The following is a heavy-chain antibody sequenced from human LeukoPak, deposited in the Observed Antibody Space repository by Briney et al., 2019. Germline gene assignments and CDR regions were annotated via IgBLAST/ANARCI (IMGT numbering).Heavy chain of an antibody. CDR1: GDAISRSRHY. V-gene: IGHV4-39*07. CDR2: IFYSGTT. CDR3: ARESPLGNSGSLLFDS. D-gene: IGHD3-10*01. J-gene: IGHJ4*02. Sequence: SETLSLTCSVSGDAISRSRHYWGWIRQPPGKGLEWIGSIFYSGTTDYNPSLKSRVTISLDTSNNQFSLRLRSVTAADTAVYYCARESPLGNSGSLLFDSWAQGTLVTVSS.